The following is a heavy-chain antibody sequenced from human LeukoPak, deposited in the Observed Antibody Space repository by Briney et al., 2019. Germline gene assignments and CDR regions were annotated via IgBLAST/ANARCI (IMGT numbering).Heavy chain of an antibody. Sequence: SQTLSLTCIVSGGSISRGSYYWNWIRQPAGKGLEWIGRIQTSGKTNYNPSLKSRVTMSVDTSKNQFSLKLSPVTAADTAVYYCVRDVGTSDAFDIWGQGTMVIVSS. V-gene: IGHV4-61*02. CDR3: VRDVGTSDAFDI. CDR1: GGSISRGSYY. D-gene: IGHD1-1*01. J-gene: IGHJ3*02. CDR2: IQTSGKT.